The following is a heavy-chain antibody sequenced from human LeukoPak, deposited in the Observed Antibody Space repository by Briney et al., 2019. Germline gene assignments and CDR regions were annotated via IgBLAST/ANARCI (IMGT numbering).Heavy chain of an antibody. CDR3: AKLVPFDY. CDR2: IYHSGST. Sequence: PSETLSLTCTVSGYSISSGYYWGWIRQPPGKGLEWIGSIYHSGSTYYNPSLKSRVTISVDTSKNQFSLKLSSVTAADTAVYYCAKLVPFDYWGQGTLVTVSS. V-gene: IGHV4-38-2*02. D-gene: IGHD6-13*01. J-gene: IGHJ4*02. CDR1: GYSISSGYY.